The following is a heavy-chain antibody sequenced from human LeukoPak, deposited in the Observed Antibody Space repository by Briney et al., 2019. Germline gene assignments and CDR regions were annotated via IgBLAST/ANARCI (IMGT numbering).Heavy chain of an antibody. V-gene: IGHV3-11*01. J-gene: IGHJ6*03. CDR2: ISSSGSTI. Sequence: GSLRLSCAASGFTFSDYYMSWIRQAPGKGLEWVSYISSSGSTIYYADSVKGRFTISRDNAKNSLYLQMNSLRAEDTAVYYCARDRTSWDYYYYYYMDVWGKGTTVTVSS. D-gene: IGHD3-16*01. CDR3: ARDRTSWDYYYYYYMDV. CDR1: GFTFSDYY.